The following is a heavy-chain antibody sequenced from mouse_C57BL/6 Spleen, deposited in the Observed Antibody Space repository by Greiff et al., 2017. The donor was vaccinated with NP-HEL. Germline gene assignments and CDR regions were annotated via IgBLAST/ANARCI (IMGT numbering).Heavy chain of an antibody. J-gene: IGHJ4*01. Sequence: EVKLVESGGGLVKPGGSLKLSCAASGFTFSDYGMHWVRQAPEKGLEWVAYISSGSSTIYYAETLKGRFTISRDNAKNTLFLQMTSLRSEDTAMYYCAKGYYSNYYYAMDYWGQGTSVTVSS. D-gene: IGHD2-5*01. CDR2: ISSGSSTI. CDR3: AKGYYSNYYYAMDY. V-gene: IGHV5-17*01. CDR1: GFTFSDYG.